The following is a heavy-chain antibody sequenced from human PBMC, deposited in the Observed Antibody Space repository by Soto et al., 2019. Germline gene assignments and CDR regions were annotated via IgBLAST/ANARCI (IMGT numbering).Heavy chain of an antibody. CDR3: ARASGEYGDYPYGMDV. V-gene: IGHV3-7*01. CDR2: IKQDGSEK. CDR1: GFTFSSYW. Sequence: EVQLVESGGGLVQPGGSLRLSCAASGFTFSSYWMSWVRQAPGKGLEWVANIKQDGSEKYYVDSVKGRFTISRDNAKNSLYLQMNSLRAEDTAVYYCARASGEYGDYPYGMDVWGQGTTVTVSS. D-gene: IGHD1-26*01. J-gene: IGHJ6*02.